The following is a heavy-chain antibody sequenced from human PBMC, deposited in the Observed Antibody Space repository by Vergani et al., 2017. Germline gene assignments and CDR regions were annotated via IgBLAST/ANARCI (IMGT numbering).Heavy chain of an antibody. CDR2: IYYSGST. D-gene: IGHD2-8*01. V-gene: IGHV4-39*07. J-gene: IGHJ6*02. CDR3: ARDLRQSRAGVYYYYGMDV. Sequence: QLQLQESGPGLVKPSETLSLTCTVSGGSISNSNYYWGWIRQPPGKGLEWIGYIYYSGSTYYNPSLKSRVTISVDTSKNQFSLKLSSVTAADAAVYYCARDLRQSRAGVYYYYGMDVWGQGTTVTVSS. CDR1: GGSISNSNYY.